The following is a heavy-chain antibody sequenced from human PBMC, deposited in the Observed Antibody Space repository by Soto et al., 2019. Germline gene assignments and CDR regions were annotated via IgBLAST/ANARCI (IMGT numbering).Heavy chain of an antibody. J-gene: IGHJ5*02. V-gene: IGHV2-5*01. D-gene: IGHD3-10*01. Sequence: QITLKASGPTLVQPAQPLTLTCTFSGFSFSTSGVGVGWIRQPPGKALEWLALIYWNDDKRYSPSLRTRLTITKDTAKTQVVLTMTNMDPVDTATYYCVSGSFPNWCDPWGQGTLVIVSS. CDR1: GFSFSTSGVG. CDR2: IYWNDDK. CDR3: VSGSFPNWCDP.